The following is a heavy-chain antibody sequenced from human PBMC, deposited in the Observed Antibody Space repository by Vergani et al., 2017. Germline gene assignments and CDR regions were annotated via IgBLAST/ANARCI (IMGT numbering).Heavy chain of an antibody. V-gene: IGHV4-39*02. CDR3: ARPVGPSAIADGYHV. Sequence: QLQLQESGPGLVKPSETLSLSCRVSGDSISRSHYYWGFIRQPPGKGLEWIGSISSSGSPSYNPTRKSRLAFSVDTSKHLFSLRLKSVTATDTGMYYCARPVGPSAIADGYHVWGQGTMVTVS. D-gene: IGHD3-10*01. CDR1: GDSISRSHYY. CDR2: ISSSGSP. J-gene: IGHJ3*01.